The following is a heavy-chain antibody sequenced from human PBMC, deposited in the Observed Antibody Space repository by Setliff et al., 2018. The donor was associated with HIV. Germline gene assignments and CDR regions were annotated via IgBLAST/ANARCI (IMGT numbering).Heavy chain of an antibody. V-gene: IGHV4-39*02. CDR3: ARDPYCPNTCYEDFTFDS. CDR1: GASISNSNSY. Sequence: SETLSLTCTVYGASISNSNSYWGWIRQPPGKRLEWLGSIYDSGSTSYNPSLSGRLTISVDTSKNQFSLQVTSVTAADTAVYYCARDPYCPNTCYEDFTFDSWGQGTLVTVSS. J-gene: IGHJ4*02. D-gene: IGHD2-8*01. CDR2: IYDSGST.